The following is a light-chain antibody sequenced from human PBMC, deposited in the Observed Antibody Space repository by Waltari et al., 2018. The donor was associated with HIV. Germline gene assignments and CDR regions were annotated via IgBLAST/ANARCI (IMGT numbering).Light chain of an antibody. J-gene: IGLJ2*01. CDR2: DTN. Sequence: QAVVTQEPSLTVSPGGTVTLTCGSSTGAVTSGHHPYWFQQKSGQAPRTLIYDTNTKPSSTPARFSGSLLGGKAALTLSGAQPEDEADYFCLLSYAGARPVVFGGGTKLTVL. V-gene: IGLV7-46*01. CDR1: TGAVTSGHH. CDR3: LLSYAGARPVV.